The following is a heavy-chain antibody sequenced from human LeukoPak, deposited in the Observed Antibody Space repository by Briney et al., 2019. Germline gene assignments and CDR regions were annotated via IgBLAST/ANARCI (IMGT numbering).Heavy chain of an antibody. CDR2: ISSSSSYI. D-gene: IGHD6-13*01. V-gene: IGHV3-21*01. J-gene: IGHJ4*02. Sequence: GGSLRLSCAASGFTFSSYSMNWVRQAPGKGLEGVSSISSSSSYIYYADSVKGRFTISRDNAKNSMYLQMNSLRAEDTAVYYCARGSAAAGTFSYWGQGTLVTVSS. CDR1: GFTFSSYS. CDR3: ARGSAAAGTFSY.